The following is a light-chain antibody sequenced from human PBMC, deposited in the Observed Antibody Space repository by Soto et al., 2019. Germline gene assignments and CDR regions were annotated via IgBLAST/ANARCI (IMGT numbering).Light chain of an antibody. V-gene: IGKV3-20*01. Sequence: EFVLTQSPGTLSLSPGERATLSCRDSQTDRNNYLAWYQQKPGQAPRLLIYDASSRATGIPDSFSGGGSGTDFTLTISGLEPEDFAVYYCQQFSSYPLSFGGGTKVDIK. J-gene: IGKJ4*01. CDR1: QTDRNNY. CDR2: DAS. CDR3: QQFSSYPLS.